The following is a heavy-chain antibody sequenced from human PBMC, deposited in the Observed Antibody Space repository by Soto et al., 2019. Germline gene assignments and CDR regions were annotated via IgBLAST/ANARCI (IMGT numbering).Heavy chain of an antibody. CDR1: GGTFSSYA. Sequence: GASVKVSCKASGGTFSSYAISWVRQAPGQGLEWMGGIIPIFGTANYAQKVQGRVTITADESTSTAYMELSSLRSEDTAVYYCAAGGYLGYCSGDSCYNFDDWGQGTLVTVSS. CDR2: IIPIFGTA. CDR3: AAGGYLGYCSGDSCYNFDD. J-gene: IGHJ4*02. V-gene: IGHV1-69*13. D-gene: IGHD2-15*01.